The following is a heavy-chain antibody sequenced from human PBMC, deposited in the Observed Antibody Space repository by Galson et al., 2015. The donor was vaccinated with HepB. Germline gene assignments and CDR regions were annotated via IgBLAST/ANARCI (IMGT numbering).Heavy chain of an antibody. D-gene: IGHD6-13*01. CDR1: GLTFSSYS. Sequence: SLRLSCAASGLTFSSYSMNWVRQAPGKGLEWVSYIRSDSSTQYYGNSVKGRFTISRDNAKNSVYLQMNSLRVEDTAVYYCARGRESSSWESDYWGQGTLVTVSS. V-gene: IGHV3-48*01. J-gene: IGHJ4*02. CDR3: ARGRESSSWESDY. CDR2: IRSDSSTQ.